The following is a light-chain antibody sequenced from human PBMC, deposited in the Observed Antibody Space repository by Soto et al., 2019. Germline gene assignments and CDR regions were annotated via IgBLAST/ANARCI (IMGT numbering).Light chain of an antibody. V-gene: IGKV3-20*01. CDR2: GAS. CDR1: QNVSSNL. Sequence: IVMTQLLGSPALYKVSRATLSCRASQNVSSNLLVWYQQHPGQAPRLLIYGASSRATGIPDRFSGSGSGTDFSLTIRRLETDDFAVYYCQKYGNFWTFRQGIKVDI. J-gene: IGKJ1*01. CDR3: QKYGNFWT.